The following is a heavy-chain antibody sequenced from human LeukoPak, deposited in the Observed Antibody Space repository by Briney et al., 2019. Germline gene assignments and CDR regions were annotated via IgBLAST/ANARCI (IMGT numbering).Heavy chain of an antibody. CDR1: GFTFRSYA. V-gene: IGHV3-30*01. CDR2: ISNDGDYK. CDR3: ARGDINWNRSYFDY. Sequence: GGSLRLSCAASGFTFRSYAMRWVRQAPGKGLEWVALISNDGDYKYYADSVKGRFTISRDNSKYTFYLQMNSLRAEDTALYYCARGDINWNRSYFDYWGQGTLVTVSS. D-gene: IGHD1-1*01. J-gene: IGHJ4*02.